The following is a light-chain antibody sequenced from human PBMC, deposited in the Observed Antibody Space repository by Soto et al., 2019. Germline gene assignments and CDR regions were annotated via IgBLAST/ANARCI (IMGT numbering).Light chain of an antibody. CDR2: AAS. V-gene: IGKV1-39*01. Sequence: DIQMTQSPSSLSASVGDRVTITCRASQSISSYLNWYQQKPGEAPKILIYAASTLQSGVPSRFSGRGSGPDCSLTISSLQPEDFATYYCQQPFSAPVTFGQGNRLEIK. CDR1: QSISSY. CDR3: QQPFSAPVT. J-gene: IGKJ2*01.